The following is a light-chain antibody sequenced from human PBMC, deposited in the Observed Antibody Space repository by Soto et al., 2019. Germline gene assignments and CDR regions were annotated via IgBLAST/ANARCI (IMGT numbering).Light chain of an antibody. CDR2: SNH. V-gene: IGLV1-44*01. J-gene: IGLJ1*01. CDR1: SSNIGSYT. Sequence: QSVLTQPPSASGTPGQTVTVSCSGSSSNIGSYTVNWYQQLPGTAPKLVIYSNHQRPSGVPDRFSGSKSGTSASLAISGLQSEDDADYYCAAWDDSLNGSVFGSGTKLTVL. CDR3: AAWDDSLNGSV.